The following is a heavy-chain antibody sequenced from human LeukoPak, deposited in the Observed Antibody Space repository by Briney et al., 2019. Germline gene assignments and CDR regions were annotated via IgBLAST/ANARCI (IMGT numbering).Heavy chain of an antibody. CDR1: GFTFSTHG. CDR3: AHDAGPTGNPFFDY. CDR2: ISGDRTNT. V-gene: IGHV3-23*01. Sequence: GGSLRLSCAASGFTFSTHGMSWVRQSPGKGLEWVSTISGDRTNTHYADSVKGRFSISRDNSRNTLYLQMNSLTVEDTALHYCAHDAGPTGNPFFDYWGQGTLVTVSS. J-gene: IGHJ4*02. D-gene: IGHD4-4*01.